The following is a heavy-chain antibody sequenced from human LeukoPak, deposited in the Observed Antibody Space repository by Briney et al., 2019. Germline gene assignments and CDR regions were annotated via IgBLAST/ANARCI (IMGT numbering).Heavy chain of an antibody. D-gene: IGHD1-26*01. CDR3: ARWYSGSQYFDY. Sequence: GGSLRLSCAASGFTFSSYSMNWVRQAPGKGLEWVSSISSSSSYIYYPDSVKGRFTISRDNAKNSLYLQMSSLRAEDTAVYFCARWYSGSQYFDYWGQGTLVTVSS. V-gene: IGHV3-21*01. J-gene: IGHJ4*02. CDR1: GFTFSSYS. CDR2: ISSSSSYI.